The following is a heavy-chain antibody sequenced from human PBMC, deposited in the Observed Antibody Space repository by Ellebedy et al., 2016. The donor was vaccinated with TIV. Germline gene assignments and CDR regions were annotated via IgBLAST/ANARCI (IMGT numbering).Heavy chain of an antibody. V-gene: IGHV4-59*12. J-gene: IGHJ4*02. CDR3: ASQLIPVAVVDS. D-gene: IGHD6-19*01. CDR1: GGSISNYY. Sequence: SETLSLXXNVSGGSISNYYWTWIRQPPGRGLEWIGDIFYTGITNYHPSLMSRATISIDVSKSEVSLKLTSVTAADTGMYYCASQLIPVAVVDSWGPGTRVTGSA. CDR2: IFYTGIT.